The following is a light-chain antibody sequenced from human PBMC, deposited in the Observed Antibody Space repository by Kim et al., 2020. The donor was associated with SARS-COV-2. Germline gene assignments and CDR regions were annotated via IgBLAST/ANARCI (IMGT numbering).Light chain of an antibody. V-gene: IGKV1-12*01. J-gene: IGKJ4*01. CDR3: QQAKSLPLT. Sequence: ASVGNGVPITWRASQGIDYWLAWYQQKPGKVPRLLISATSSLQSGVPSRFSGSGFGAEFSLTISSLQPEDLATYYCQQAKSLPLTFGGGTKVEI. CDR2: ATS. CDR1: QGIDYW.